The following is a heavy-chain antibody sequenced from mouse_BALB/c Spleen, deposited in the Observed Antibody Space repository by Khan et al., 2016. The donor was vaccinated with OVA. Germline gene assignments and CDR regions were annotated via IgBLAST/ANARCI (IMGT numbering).Heavy chain of an antibody. CDR2: ISGDSSTI. D-gene: IGHD1-1*01. V-gene: IGHV5-17*02. Sequence: EVELVESGGGLVQPGGSRKLSCAASGFTFSSYGMHWVRQAPEKGLEWVAYISGDSSTIYYADTVRGRFTMSRDNPKNTLVLQRTRLISENTAMYYCATSYYYGYYFDYWGPGTTLTVSS. CDR1: GFTFSSYG. J-gene: IGHJ2*01. CDR3: ATSYYYGYYFDY.